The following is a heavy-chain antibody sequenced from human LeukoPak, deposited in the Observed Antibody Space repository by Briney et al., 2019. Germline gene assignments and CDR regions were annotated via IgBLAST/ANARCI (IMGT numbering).Heavy chain of an antibody. D-gene: IGHD3-22*01. Sequence: GGSLRLSCAASGFIVSSNYMSWVRQAPGKVLEWVSSIYSGGSTYYADSVKGRYTISRHNPNTLCLQMNSLKTEDTAVYYCARIRLDYSETRIDPFDIWGQGTMVTVSS. CDR2: IYSGGST. J-gene: IGHJ3*02. V-gene: IGHV3-53*04. CDR3: ARIRLDYSETRIDPFDI. CDR1: GFIVSSNY.